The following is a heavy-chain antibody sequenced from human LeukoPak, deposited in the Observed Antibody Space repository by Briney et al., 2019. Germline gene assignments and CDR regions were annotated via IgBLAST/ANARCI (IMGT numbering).Heavy chain of an antibody. CDR2: ISYDGSNK. CDR3: ASKGPAIFYFDY. D-gene: IGHD3-3*01. J-gene: IGHJ4*02. V-gene: IGHV3-30*04. CDR1: GFTFSSYA. Sequence: PGGSLRLSCAASGFTFSSYAMHWVRQAPGKGLEWVAVISYDGSNKYYADSVKGRFTIPRDNSKNTLYLQMNSLRAEDTAVYYCASKGPAIFYFDYWGQGTLVTVSS.